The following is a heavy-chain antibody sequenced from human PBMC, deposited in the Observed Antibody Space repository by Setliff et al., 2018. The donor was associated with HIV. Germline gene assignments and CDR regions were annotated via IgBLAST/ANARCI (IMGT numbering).Heavy chain of an antibody. CDR1: GDTLTELS. D-gene: IGHD3-10*01. CDR2: FDPEDGET. Sequence: GASVKVSCKVSGDTLTELSIHWVRQAPGKGLEWMGGFDPEDGETVYAQKFQGRVTMTEDTSADTAYMELSSLISEDTAMYYCARGRSLVRGSGSPENYYMDVW. J-gene: IGHJ6*03. CDR3: ARGRSLVRGSGSPENYYMDV. V-gene: IGHV1-24*01.